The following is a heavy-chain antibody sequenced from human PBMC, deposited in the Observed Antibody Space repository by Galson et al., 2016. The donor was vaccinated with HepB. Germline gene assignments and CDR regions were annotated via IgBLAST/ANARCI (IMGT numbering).Heavy chain of an antibody. V-gene: IGHV3-33*06. Sequence: SLRLSCAASGFTFSSYGMHWVRQAPGKGLEWVAVVWYDGSYKYYADSVKGRFTISRDNSKNTVYLQMNSLRAEDTAVYYCAKDDSYYDFWSARKGGGMDVWGQGTAVTVSS. CDR3: AKDDSYYDFWSARKGGGMDV. CDR1: GFTFSSYG. J-gene: IGHJ6*02. D-gene: IGHD3-3*01. CDR2: VWYDGSYK.